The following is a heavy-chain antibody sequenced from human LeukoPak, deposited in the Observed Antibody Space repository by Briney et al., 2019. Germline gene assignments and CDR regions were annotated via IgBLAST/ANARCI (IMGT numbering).Heavy chain of an antibody. CDR3: VRERYHGSGAPKFDY. V-gene: IGHV3-53*01. D-gene: IGHD3-10*01. CDR2: IYSDNT. Sequence: PGGSLRLSCTVSGFTVSSNSMSWVRQAPGKGLEWVSFIYSDNTHYSDSVKGRFTISRDNAKNSLNLQVNSLRAEDTAVYYCVRERYHGSGAPKFDYWGQGTRVTVSS. CDR1: GFTVSSNS. J-gene: IGHJ4*02.